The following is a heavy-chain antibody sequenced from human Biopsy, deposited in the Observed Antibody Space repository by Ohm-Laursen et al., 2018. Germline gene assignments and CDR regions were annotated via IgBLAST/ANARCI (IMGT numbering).Heavy chain of an antibody. CDR2: IYYSGST. Sequence: TLSLTCTVSGGSVSSGSYYWSWIRQPPGKGLEWIGYIYYSGSTNYNPSLKSRVTISVDTSRNQFSLKLSSVTAADTAVYYCAGRPWPNAFDTWGQGTMVTVSS. CDR3: AGRPWPNAFDT. J-gene: IGHJ3*02. D-gene: IGHD5-12*01. V-gene: IGHV4-61*01. CDR1: GGSVSSGSYY.